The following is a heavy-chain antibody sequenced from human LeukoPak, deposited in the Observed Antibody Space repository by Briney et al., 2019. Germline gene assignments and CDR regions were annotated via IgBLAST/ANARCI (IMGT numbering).Heavy chain of an antibody. V-gene: IGHV1-18*01. Sequence: ASVKVSCKASGYTFTSYGISWVRQAPGQGLEWMGGISAYNGNTNYAQKLQGRVTMTTDTSTSTAYMELRSLRSDDTAVYYCARNSEVWFGELFYFDYWGQGTLVTVSS. J-gene: IGHJ4*02. CDR3: ARNSEVWFGELFYFDY. D-gene: IGHD3-10*01. CDR2: ISAYNGNT. CDR1: GYTFTSYG.